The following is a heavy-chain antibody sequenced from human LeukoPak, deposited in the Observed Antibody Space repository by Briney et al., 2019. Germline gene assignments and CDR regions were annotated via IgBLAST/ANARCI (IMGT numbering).Heavy chain of an antibody. J-gene: IGHJ6*03. CDR1: GGSIISNY. CDR2: IYGSGIT. CDR3: ARLKFYDSTGYSPGYYMDV. V-gene: IGHV4-4*07. Sequence: SETLSLTCTVSGGSIISNYWSWIRQSAGTGLEWIGRIYGSGITDYNPSLKSRVTMSLDTSRKQFSLRLTSVTAADTAVYYCARLKFYDSTGYSPGYYMDVWGKGPRSPSS. D-gene: IGHD3-22*01.